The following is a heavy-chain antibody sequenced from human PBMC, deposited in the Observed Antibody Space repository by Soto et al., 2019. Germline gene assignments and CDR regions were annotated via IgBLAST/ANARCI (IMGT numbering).Heavy chain of an antibody. V-gene: IGHV1-8*01. J-gene: IGHJ4*02. D-gene: IGHD3-9*01. CDR2: MNPNSGNT. CDR3: ARGYFHSSKDSYNKEFDF. CDR1: GYTLTTYD. Sequence: ASVKVSCKTSGYTLTTYDINWVRQATGQGLEWMGWMNPNSGNTGYAQNFQGRVTMTRDTSVGTAYMELSSLTSEHMAVYFCARGYFHSSKDSYNKEFDFWGQGTRVTVSS.